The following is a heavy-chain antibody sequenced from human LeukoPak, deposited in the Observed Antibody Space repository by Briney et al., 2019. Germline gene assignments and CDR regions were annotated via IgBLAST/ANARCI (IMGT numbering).Heavy chain of an antibody. CDR2: FYYSGST. D-gene: IGHD5-18*01. CDR1: GASISSSTYY. Sequence: SETLSLTCTVSGASISSSTYYWRWIRQPPGKGVEWIGTFYYSGSTYFIPSLQMRVTISVDTSENKFYLKLSYVPAADTAVYYCARHPRSGYSYGFDAFDMWGQGTMVTVSS. V-gene: IGHV4-39*01. CDR3: ARHPRSGYSYGFDAFDM. J-gene: IGHJ3*02.